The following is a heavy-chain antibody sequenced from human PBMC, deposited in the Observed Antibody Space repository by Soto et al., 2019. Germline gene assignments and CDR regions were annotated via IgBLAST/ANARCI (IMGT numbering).Heavy chain of an antibody. V-gene: IGHV1-69*01. CDR2: LTPIVGTT. CDR3: SLLEFTDDAVRDF. D-gene: IGHD2-15*01. Sequence: QVQLAQSGAEVQKPASSVRVSCKASGGPLSKYGIGWVRQAPGQRLEYLGGLTPIVGTTTYVQKFQGRLTITADESANTIYMELSRLIPEDTAIYYCSLLEFTDDAVRDFWGHGTLVIVSS. CDR1: GGPLSKYG. J-gene: IGHJ4*01.